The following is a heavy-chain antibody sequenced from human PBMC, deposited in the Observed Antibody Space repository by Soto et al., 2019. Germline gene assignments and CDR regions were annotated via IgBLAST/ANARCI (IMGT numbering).Heavy chain of an antibody. J-gene: IGHJ4*02. V-gene: IGHV1-58*01. D-gene: IGHD3-22*01. CDR1: GFTFTSSA. CDR2: IVVGSGNT. CDR3: AAPLDSSGYYYFDY. Sequence: ASVKVSCKASGFTFTSSAGQWVRQARGQRLEWIGWIVVGSGNTNYAQKFQERVTITRDMSTSTAYMELSSLRSEDTAVYYCAAPLDSSGYYYFDYWGQGTLVTVSS.